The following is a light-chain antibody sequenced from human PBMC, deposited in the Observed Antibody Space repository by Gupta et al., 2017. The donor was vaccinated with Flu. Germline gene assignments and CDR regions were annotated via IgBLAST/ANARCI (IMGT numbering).Light chain of an antibody. V-gene: IGKV1-5*03. CDR2: KAS. CDR1: QSISSW. J-gene: IGKJ5*01. Sequence: DIQMTQSPSTLSASVGDRVTITCRASQSISSWLAWYQQKPGKAPNLLIYKASKVETGVPSRFSGSGSGTEFTLTISSLQPDDFPTYYCQQYDSSPLTFGPGTRMEIK. CDR3: QQYDSSPLT.